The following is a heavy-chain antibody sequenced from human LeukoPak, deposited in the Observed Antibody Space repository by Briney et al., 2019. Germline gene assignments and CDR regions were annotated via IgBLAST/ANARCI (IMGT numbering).Heavy chain of an antibody. CDR3: ARSHSSGWYRAYFQH. Sequence: ASVKVSCKASGYTFTSYYMHWVRQAPGQGLEWMGIINPSGGSTSYAQKFQGRVTMTRDTSTSTVYMELSSLRSEDTAVYYCARSHSSGWYRAYFQHWGQGTLVTVSS. J-gene: IGHJ1*01. D-gene: IGHD6-19*01. CDR2: INPSGGST. V-gene: IGHV1-46*01. CDR1: GYTFTSYY.